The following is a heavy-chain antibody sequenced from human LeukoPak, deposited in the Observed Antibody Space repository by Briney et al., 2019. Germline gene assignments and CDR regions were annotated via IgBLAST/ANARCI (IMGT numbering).Heavy chain of an antibody. CDR2: INAGNGNT. Sequence: PRASVKVSCKASGYTFTSYAMHWVRQAPGQRLEWMGWINAGNGNTKYSQKFQGRVTITRDTSASTAYMELSSLRSEDTAVYYCARGSRSDAFDIWGQGTMVTVSS. CDR3: ARGSRSDAFDI. J-gene: IGHJ3*02. CDR1: GYTFTSYA. V-gene: IGHV1-3*01.